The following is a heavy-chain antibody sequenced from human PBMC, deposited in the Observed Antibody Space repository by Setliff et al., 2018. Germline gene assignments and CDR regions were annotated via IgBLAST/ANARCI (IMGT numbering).Heavy chain of an antibody. V-gene: IGHV1-69*13. Sequence: SVKVSCKAFGGTFSNSAINWVRQAPGQGLEWMGGIIPIRGAADYAQKFQGKVIITADGSTSTAYMELTSLRSDDAAVYYCARGPRLEWLLPTFDSWGQGTLVTVSS. CDR1: GGTFSNSA. D-gene: IGHD3-3*01. CDR2: IIPIRGAA. J-gene: IGHJ4*02. CDR3: ARGPRLEWLLPTFDS.